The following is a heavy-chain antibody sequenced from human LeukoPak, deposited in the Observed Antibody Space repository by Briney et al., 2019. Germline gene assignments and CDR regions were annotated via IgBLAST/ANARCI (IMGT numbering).Heavy chain of an antibody. CDR3: ARVRSYGVYFDY. D-gene: IGHD5-18*01. J-gene: IGHJ4*02. Sequence: SETLSLTCTVSGGSISSYYWSWLRQPPGKELKWIGYIYYSGSTNYNPSLKSRVTISVDTSKNQFSLKLSSVTAADTAVYYCARVRSYGVYFDYWGQGTLVTVSS. V-gene: IGHV4-59*01. CDR1: GGSISSYY. CDR2: IYYSGST.